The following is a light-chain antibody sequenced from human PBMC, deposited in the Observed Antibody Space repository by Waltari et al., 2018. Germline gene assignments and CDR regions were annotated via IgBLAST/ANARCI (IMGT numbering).Light chain of an antibody. CDR1: QSIRSN. CDR2: GAS. J-gene: IGKJ2*01. Sequence: EIVMTQSQATLSVSTGERATLSCRASQSIRSNLAWYRQKPGQAPRLLIYGASFRATGIPARFSGSGSGTEFTLTISSLQSEDFAIYYCQQYDNWPPITFGQGTKLEMK. V-gene: IGKV3-15*01. CDR3: QQYDNWPPIT.